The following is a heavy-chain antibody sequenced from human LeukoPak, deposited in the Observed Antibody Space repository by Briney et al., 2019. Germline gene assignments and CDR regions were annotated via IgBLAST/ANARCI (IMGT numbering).Heavy chain of an antibody. V-gene: IGHV1-2*02. CDR2: INPNSGGT. CDR3: ARGHYSWGIHY. CDR1: GYTFTDYY. D-gene: IGHD5-18*01. Sequence: ASVKVSCKASGYTFTDYYIHWVRQAPGQGLEWMGWINPNSGGTNYAQRFQGRVTMTGDTSISTAYMDLSRLRYDDTALYYCARGHYSWGIHYWGQGTLVTVSS. J-gene: IGHJ4*02.